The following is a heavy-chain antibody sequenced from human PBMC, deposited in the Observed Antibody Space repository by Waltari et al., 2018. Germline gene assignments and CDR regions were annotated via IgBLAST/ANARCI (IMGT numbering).Heavy chain of an antibody. CDR1: GDTFTNYD. Sequence: QVQLMQSGAEVKKPGASVKVSCKTSGDTFTNYDINWVRLATGQGLEWMGWMGPHGGDTGYADKFQGRVTMTWNTSITTADMELRGLNSDDTAVYYCARGKSWGLDALDVWGQGEVVTVSS. D-gene: IGHD3-16*01. V-gene: IGHV1-8*01. J-gene: IGHJ3*01. CDR2: MGPHGGDT. CDR3: ARGKSWGLDALDV.